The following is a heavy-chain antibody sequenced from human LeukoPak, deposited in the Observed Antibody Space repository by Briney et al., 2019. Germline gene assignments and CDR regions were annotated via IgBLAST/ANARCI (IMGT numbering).Heavy chain of an antibody. Sequence: GGSLRLSCAASGFTFSSYSMNWVRQAPGKGLEWVSYISSSSSTIYYADSVKGRFTISRDNAKNSLYLQMNSLRAEDTAVYYCARDRPYCSGGSCYSDYWGQGTLVTVSS. J-gene: IGHJ4*02. CDR3: ARDRPYCSGGSCYSDY. CDR1: GFTFSSYS. D-gene: IGHD2-15*01. CDR2: ISSSSSTI. V-gene: IGHV3-48*04.